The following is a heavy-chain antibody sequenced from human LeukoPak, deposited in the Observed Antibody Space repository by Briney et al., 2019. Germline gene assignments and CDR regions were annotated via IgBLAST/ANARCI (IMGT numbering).Heavy chain of an antibody. V-gene: IGHV4-34*01. J-gene: IGHJ3*02. Sequence: KASETLSLTCAVYGGSFIDYYLTWIRQPPGKGLEWIGEVHPSGITDSAPSLRSRVTISRDTPKNQFSLKLSSVTAADTAVYYCARQGVATAGGAFDIWGQGTMVTVSS. CDR3: ARQGVATAGGAFDI. D-gene: IGHD5-12*01. CDR2: VHPSGIT. CDR1: GGSFIDYY.